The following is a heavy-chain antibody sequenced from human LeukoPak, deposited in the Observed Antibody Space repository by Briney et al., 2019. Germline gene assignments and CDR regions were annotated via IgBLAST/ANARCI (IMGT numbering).Heavy chain of an antibody. D-gene: IGHD1-26*01. Sequence: SETLSLTCTVSGGSISSSSYYWGWIRQPPGKGLEWIGSIYYSGSTYYNPSLKSRVTISVDTSKNQFSLKLSSVTAADTAVYYCARDLISGSPIDYWGQGTLVTVSS. CDR1: GGSISSSSYY. CDR2: IYYSGST. CDR3: ARDLISGSPIDY. J-gene: IGHJ4*02. V-gene: IGHV4-39*07.